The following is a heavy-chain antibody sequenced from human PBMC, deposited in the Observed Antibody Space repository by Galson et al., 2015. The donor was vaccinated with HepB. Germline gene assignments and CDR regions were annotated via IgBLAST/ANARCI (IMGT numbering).Heavy chain of an antibody. D-gene: IGHD5-12*01. CDR1: GFTFSSYE. J-gene: IGHJ4*02. CDR3: ARDPMKKWLRFWSPTDY. CDR2: ISSSGSTI. Sequence: SLRLSCAASGFTFSSYEMNWVRQAPGKGLEWVSYISSSGSTIYYADSVKGRFTISRDNAKNSLYLQMNSLRAEDTAVYYCARDPMKKWLRFWSPTDYWGQGTLVTVSS. V-gene: IGHV3-48*03.